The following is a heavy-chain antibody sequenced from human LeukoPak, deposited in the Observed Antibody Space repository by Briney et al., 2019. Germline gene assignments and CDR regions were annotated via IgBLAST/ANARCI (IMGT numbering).Heavy chain of an antibody. CDR3: ARDSWGFDY. CDR2: ISYDGSNK. D-gene: IGHD7-27*01. V-gene: IGHV3-30*19. CDR1: GFTFSSYG. Sequence: PGRSLRLSCAASGFTFSSYGMHWVRQAPGKGLEWVAVISYDGSNKYYADSVKGRFTISRDNSKNTLNLQMNSLRPEDTALYYCARDSWGFDYWGQGTLVTVSS. J-gene: IGHJ4*02.